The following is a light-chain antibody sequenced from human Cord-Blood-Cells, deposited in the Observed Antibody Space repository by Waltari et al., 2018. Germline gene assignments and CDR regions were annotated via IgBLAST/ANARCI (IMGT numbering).Light chain of an antibody. CDR3: QQSYSTPRMLT. J-gene: IGKJ4*01. CDR1: QSISSY. CDR2: AAS. Sequence: GDRVTITCRASQSISSYLNWYQQKPGKAPKLLIYAASSLQSGVPSRFSGSGSGTDFTLTISSLQPEDFATYYCQQSYSTPRMLTFGGGTKVEIK. V-gene: IGKV1-39*01.